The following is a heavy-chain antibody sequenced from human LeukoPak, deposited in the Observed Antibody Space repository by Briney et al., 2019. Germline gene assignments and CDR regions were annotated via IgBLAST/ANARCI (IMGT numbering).Heavy chain of an antibody. V-gene: IGHV1-8*01. CDR2: MNPNSGNT. J-gene: IGHJ4*02. CDR1: GYTFTSYD. D-gene: IGHD4-23*01. Sequence: ASVKVSCKASGYTFTSYDINWVRQATGPGLEWMGWMNPNSGNTGYAQKFQGRVTIPRNTSISTAYMELSRLRSEDTAVYYSARQGGGGREIPWGQGALVTVSS. CDR3: ARQGGGGREIP.